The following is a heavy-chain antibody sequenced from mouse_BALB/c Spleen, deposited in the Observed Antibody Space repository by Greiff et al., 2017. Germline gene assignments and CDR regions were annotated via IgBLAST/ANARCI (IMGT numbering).Heavy chain of an antibody. J-gene: IGHJ2*01. V-gene: IGHV1-69*01. D-gene: IGHD2-1*01. CDR2: IDTSDSYT. CDR1: GYTFTDYW. Sequence: VQLQQPGAELVMPGASVKMSCKASGYTFTDYWMHWVKQRPGQGLEWIGAIDTSDSYTSYNQKFKGKATLTVDESSSTAYMQLSSLTSEDSAVYYCARREGNLDYWGQGTTLTVSS. CDR3: ARREGNLDY.